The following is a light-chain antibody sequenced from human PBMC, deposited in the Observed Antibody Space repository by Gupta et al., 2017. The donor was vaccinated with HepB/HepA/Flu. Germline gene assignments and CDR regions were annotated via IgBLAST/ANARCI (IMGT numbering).Light chain of an antibody. CDR3: QVWDSSSDHVV. V-gene: IGLV3-21*03. CDR1: NIGSKS. CDR2: DDS. Sequence: SYVLPQPPSLSVAPGKAARITCGGNNIGSKSVHWYQQKPGQAPVLVVYDDSDRPSGIPGRFSGSNSGNTATLTTSRVEAGDEADYYCQVWDSSSDHVVFGGGTKLTVL. J-gene: IGLJ2*01.